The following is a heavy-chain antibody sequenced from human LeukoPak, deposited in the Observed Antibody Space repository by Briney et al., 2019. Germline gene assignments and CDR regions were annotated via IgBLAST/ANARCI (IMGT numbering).Heavy chain of an antibody. CDR1: GYTFTSYG. J-gene: IGHJ6*02. CDR2: ISAYNGNT. Sequence: ASVKVSCTASGYTFTSYGISWVRQAPGQGLEWMGWISAYNGNTNYAQKLQGRVTMTTDTSTSTAYMELRSLRSDDTAVYYCGRDAPRLSGSFDWSHFYGMDVWGQGTTVTVSS. CDR3: GRDAPRLSGSFDWSHFYGMDV. V-gene: IGHV1-18*01. D-gene: IGHD3-9*01.